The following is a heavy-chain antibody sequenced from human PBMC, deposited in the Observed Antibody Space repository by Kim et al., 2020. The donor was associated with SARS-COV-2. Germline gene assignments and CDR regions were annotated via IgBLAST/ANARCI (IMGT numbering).Heavy chain of an antibody. V-gene: IGHV3-66*01. CDR3: ARERLMDV. CDR2: GGST. J-gene: IGHJ6*02. Sequence: GGSTYYADSVKGRFTISRDNSKNTLYLQMNSLRAEDTAVYYCARERLMDVWGQGTTVTVSS.